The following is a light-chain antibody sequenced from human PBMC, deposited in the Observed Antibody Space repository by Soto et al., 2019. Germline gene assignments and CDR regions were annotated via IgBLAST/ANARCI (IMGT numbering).Light chain of an antibody. J-gene: IGKJ1*01. CDR1: QSISSW. V-gene: IGKV1-5*03. CDR3: QHYKTYPWT. CDR2: EAS. Sequence: DIQMTQSPSTLSASVGDRVTITCRASQSISSWLAWYQQKPGKPPKLLIYEASSLENGVPARCSGSGSGTEFPLTISSLQPDDFATFYCQHYKTYPWTFGQGTRVEIK.